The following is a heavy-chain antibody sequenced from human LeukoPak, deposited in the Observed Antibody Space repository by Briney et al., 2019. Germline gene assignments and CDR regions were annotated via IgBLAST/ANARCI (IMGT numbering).Heavy chain of an antibody. CDR3: ARDHDILTGYYMNYYYYGMDV. CDR2: IKQDGSEK. V-gene: IGHV3-7*01. D-gene: IGHD3-9*01. J-gene: IGHJ6*02. CDR1: GFTFSSYW. Sequence: GGSLRLSCAASGFTFSSYWMSWVRQAPGKGLEWVANIKQDGSEKYYVDSVKGRFTISRDNAKNSLYLQMNSLRAEDTAVYYCARDHDILTGYYMNYYYYGMDVWGQGTTVTVSS.